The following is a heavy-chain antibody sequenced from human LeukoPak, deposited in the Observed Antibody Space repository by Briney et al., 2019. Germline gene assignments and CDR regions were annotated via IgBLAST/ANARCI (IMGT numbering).Heavy chain of an antibody. Sequence: ASVKVSCKASGYTFTGYYMHWVRQAPGQGLAWMGWINPNSGGTNYAQKFQGRVTMTRDTSISIAYMELSRLRSDDTAVYYCARVTYYYDSSGYSYWGQGTLVTVSS. CDR3: ARVTYYYDSSGYSY. D-gene: IGHD3-22*01. CDR2: INPNSGGT. J-gene: IGHJ4*02. V-gene: IGHV1-2*02. CDR1: GYTFTGYY.